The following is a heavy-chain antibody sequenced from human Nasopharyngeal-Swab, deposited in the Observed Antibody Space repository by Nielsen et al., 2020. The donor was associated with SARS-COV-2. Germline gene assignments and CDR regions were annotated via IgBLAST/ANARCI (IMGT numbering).Heavy chain of an antibody. D-gene: IGHD1-26*01. V-gene: IGHV3-74*03. CDR3: VRGPVEGATGYFQF. J-gene: IGHJ1*01. CDR1: GFTFSNYW. Sequence: GESLKISCATSGFTFSNYWMHWVRQAPGKGLEWVARIDMRGRTTTHADSVKGRFTISRDNAKNTLSLQMNSLTPADTAVYFCVRGPVEGATGYFQFWGQGTLLTVSS. CDR2: IDMRGRTT.